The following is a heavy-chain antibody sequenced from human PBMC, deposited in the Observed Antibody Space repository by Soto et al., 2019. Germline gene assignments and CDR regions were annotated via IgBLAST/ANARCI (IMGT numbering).Heavy chain of an antibody. J-gene: IGHJ4*02. CDR3: ARAPTYYDSSGYFYFDY. V-gene: IGHV4-31*03. Sequence: SETLSLTCTVSGGSISSGGYYWSWIRQHPGKGLEWIGYIYYSGSTYYNPSLKSRVTISVDTSKNQFSLKLSSVTAADTAVYYCARAPTYYDSSGYFYFDYWGQGTLVTVSS. D-gene: IGHD3-22*01. CDR2: IYYSGST. CDR1: GGSISSGGYY.